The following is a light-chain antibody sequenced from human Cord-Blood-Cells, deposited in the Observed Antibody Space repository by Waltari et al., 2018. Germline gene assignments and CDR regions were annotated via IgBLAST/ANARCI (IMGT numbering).Light chain of an antibody. Sequence: ITISRTGTSSDIGGYNYVSWYQQHPGKATKLMIYDVSNRPSGVSNRFSGSKSGNTASLTISGLQAEDEADYYCSSYTSSSTLVFGTGTKVTVL. CDR1: SSDIGGYNY. CDR3: SSYTSSSTLV. V-gene: IGLV2-14*04. J-gene: IGLJ1*01. CDR2: DVS.